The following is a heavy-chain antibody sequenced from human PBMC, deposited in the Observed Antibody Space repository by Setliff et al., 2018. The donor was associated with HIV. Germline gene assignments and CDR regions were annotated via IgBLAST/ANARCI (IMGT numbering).Heavy chain of an antibody. J-gene: IGHJ3*02. CDR3: AREDVTTSGLDI. V-gene: IGHV3-21*01. D-gene: IGHD4-17*01. CDR2: ISSTGSYI. CDR1: GFNFSTHT. Sequence: ETLSLSCAASGFNFSTHTMNWIRQAPGKGLEWVSSISSTGSYIYYADSVKGRFTISRDNAKNSLSLQMNSLRVEDTAVYYCAREDVTTSGLDIWGQGTMVTVSS.